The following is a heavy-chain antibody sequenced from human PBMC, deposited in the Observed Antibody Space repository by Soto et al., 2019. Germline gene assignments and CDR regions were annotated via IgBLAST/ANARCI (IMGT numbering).Heavy chain of an antibody. CDR2: ISWDGYNT. CDR1: GFSFDDYT. CDR3: AKDNGLVGGKDY. Sequence: EVQLVESGGVVVQPGGSLRLSCAASGFSFDDYTMHWVRQAPGKGLEWVSLISWDGYNTYYADSVKGRFTISRDKSTNSLYLHMNSLRTVDTAVYYCAKDNGLVGGKDYWGQGTLVTVSS. V-gene: IGHV3-43*01. J-gene: IGHJ4*02. D-gene: IGHD1-26*01.